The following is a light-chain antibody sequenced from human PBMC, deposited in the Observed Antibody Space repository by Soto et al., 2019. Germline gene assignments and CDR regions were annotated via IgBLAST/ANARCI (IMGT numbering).Light chain of an antibody. J-gene: IGKJ1*01. CDR2: DAS. V-gene: IGKV3D-15*01. CDR3: QQYNNWPRGT. CDR1: QSVSSN. Sequence: EIVMTQSPATLSVSPGERATLSCRASQSVSSNLAWYQQKPGQAPRLLIYDASNRATGIPARFSGSGSGTDFTLTISSLEPADFGVYYCQQYNNWPRGTFGQGTKVDIK.